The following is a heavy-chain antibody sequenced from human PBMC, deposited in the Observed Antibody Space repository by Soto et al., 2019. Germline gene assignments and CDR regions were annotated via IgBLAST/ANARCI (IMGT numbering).Heavy chain of an antibody. Sequence: SETLSLTCTVSGGSISSSSYYWGWIRQPPGKGLEWIGSIYYSGSTYYNPSLKSRVTISVDTSKNQFSLKLSSVTAADTAVYYCAKSRHITIFGVVTDFDYWGQGTLVTVSS. CDR2: IYYSGST. CDR1: GGSISSSSYY. D-gene: IGHD3-3*01. J-gene: IGHJ4*02. V-gene: IGHV4-39*01. CDR3: AKSRHITIFGVVTDFDY.